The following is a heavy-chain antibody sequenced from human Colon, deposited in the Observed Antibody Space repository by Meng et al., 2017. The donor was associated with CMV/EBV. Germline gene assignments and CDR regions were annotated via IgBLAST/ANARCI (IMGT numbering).Heavy chain of an antibody. D-gene: IGHD6-19*01. Sequence: GEALKISCPASGFTFADFAMHWVRQAPGKGLEWVALISGDSITTYYGDAVSGRFTISRDNSKNALYLQMDFLGPEDTAVYYCSKDRTNYASGWFDFWGQGTLVTVSS. J-gene: IGHJ4*02. CDR1: GFTFADFA. CDR3: SKDRTNYASGWFDF. V-gene: IGHV3-43D*03. CDR2: ISGDSITT.